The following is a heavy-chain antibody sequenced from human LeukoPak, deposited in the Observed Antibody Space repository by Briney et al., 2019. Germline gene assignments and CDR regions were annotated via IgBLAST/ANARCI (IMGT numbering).Heavy chain of an antibody. V-gene: IGHV3-21*01. D-gene: IGHD1-20*01. CDR3: ARDRITGTPSPRPNWFDP. J-gene: IGHJ5*02. Sequence: GGSLRLSCAASGFTFSSYSMNWVRHAPGKGLEWVSSISSSSSYIYYADSVKGRFTISRDNAKNSLYLQMNSLRAEDTAVYYCARDRITGTPSPRPNWFDPWGQGTMVTVSS. CDR2: ISSSSSYI. CDR1: GFTFSSYS.